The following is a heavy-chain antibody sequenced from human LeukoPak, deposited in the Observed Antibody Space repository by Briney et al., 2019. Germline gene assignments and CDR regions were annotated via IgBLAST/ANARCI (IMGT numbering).Heavy chain of an antibody. Sequence: ASVKVSCKAPGYTFTSYYMHWVRQAPGQGLEWMGIINPSGGSTSYAQKSQGRVTMTRDTSTSTVYMELSSLRSEDTAVYYCARSCGGDCPDPRIFDYWGQGTLVTVSS. V-gene: IGHV1-46*01. J-gene: IGHJ4*02. CDR3: ARSCGGDCPDPRIFDY. D-gene: IGHD2-21*02. CDR1: GYTFTSYY. CDR2: INPSGGST.